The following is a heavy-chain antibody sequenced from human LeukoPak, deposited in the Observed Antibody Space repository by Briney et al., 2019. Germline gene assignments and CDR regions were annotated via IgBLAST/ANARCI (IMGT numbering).Heavy chain of an antibody. J-gene: IGHJ4*02. D-gene: IGHD3-10*01. V-gene: IGHV3-21*01. CDR1: GFTFSSYS. Sequence: GGSLRLSCATSGFTFSSYSMNWIRQAPGKGLEWVSSISRSGTNIYYADSVEGRFTISRDNAKNSLYLEMNNLRAEDTAVYYCARDYASGSRSPGFHWGQGTPVTVSP. CDR3: ARDYASGSRSPGFH. CDR2: ISRSGTNI.